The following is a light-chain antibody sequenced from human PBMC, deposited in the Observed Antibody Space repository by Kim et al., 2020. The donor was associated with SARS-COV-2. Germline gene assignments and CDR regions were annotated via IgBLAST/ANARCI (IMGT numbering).Light chain of an antibody. V-gene: IGKV1-17*01. CDR2: GAS. Sequence: TSEGHRVTSTCRASQDIRNDLGGDQQNPGRAPKRLIYGASSLQSGVPSRFSGSGSGTEFTLTISSLQPEDFATYFCLQHNTYPITFGQGTRLEIK. CDR3: LQHNTYPIT. J-gene: IGKJ5*01. CDR1: QDIRND.